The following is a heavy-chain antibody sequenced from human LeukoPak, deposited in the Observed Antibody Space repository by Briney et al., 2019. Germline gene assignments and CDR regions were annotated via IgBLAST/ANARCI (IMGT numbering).Heavy chain of an antibody. J-gene: IGHJ4*02. Sequence: GGSLRLSCAASGFTFDDYAMHWVRQAPGKGLEWVSGISWNSGSIGYADSVKGRFTISRDNAKNSLYLQMNSLRAEDMALYYCAKDFGVWFGGNFDYWGQGTLVTVSS. CDR1: GFTFDDYA. CDR2: ISWNSGSI. V-gene: IGHV3-9*03. CDR3: AKDFGVWFGGNFDY. D-gene: IGHD3-10*01.